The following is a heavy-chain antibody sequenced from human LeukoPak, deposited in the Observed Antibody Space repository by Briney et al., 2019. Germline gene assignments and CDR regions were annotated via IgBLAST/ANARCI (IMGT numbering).Heavy chain of an antibody. CDR1: GGSISSSSYY. CDR3: ARVLSRGYYGSGSLFWFDP. CDR2: IYTSGST. D-gene: IGHD3-10*01. V-gene: IGHV4-61*02. J-gene: IGHJ5*02. Sequence: PSETLSLTCTVSGGSISSSSYYWSWIRQPAGKGLEWIGRIYTSGSTNYNPSLKSRVTMSVDTSKNQFSLKLSSVTAADTAVYYCARVLSRGYYGSGSLFWFDPWGQGTLVTVSS.